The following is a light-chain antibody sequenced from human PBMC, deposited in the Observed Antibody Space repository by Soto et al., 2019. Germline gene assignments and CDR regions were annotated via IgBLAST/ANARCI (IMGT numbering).Light chain of an antibody. J-gene: IGKJ5*01. Sequence: DIQMTHSPSTLSSSVGDRVTITCLASHSISGYLNWYQQKPGKAPKLLIYAASSLQSGVPSRFSATVSGTEFSLTITSLQPEDFATYYCQQLFDSPITLGQGTRLEIK. V-gene: IGKV1-39*01. CDR1: HSISGY. CDR3: QQLFDSPIT. CDR2: AAS.